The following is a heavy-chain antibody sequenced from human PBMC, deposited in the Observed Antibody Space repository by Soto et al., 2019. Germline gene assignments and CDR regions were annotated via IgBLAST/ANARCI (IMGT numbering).Heavy chain of an antibody. V-gene: IGHV4-31*03. CDR2: IYYSGST. J-gene: IGHJ4*02. CDR3: ARGSSHYYDSSGSFDY. D-gene: IGHD3-22*01. CDR1: GGSISSGGYY. Sequence: SETLSLTCTVSGGSISSGGYYWSWIRQHPGKGLEWIGYIYYSGSTYYNPSLKSRVTISVDTSKNQFSLKLSSVTAADTAVYYCARGSSHYYDSSGSFDYWGQGTLVTVSS.